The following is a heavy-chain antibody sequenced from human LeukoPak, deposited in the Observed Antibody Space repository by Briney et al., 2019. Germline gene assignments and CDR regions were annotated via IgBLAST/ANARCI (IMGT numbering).Heavy chain of an antibody. CDR1: GYTFTSYG. Sequence: GASVKVSCKASGYTFTSYGISWVRQAPGQGLEWMGWISAYNGNTNYAQKLQGRVTMTTDTSTSTAYMELRSLRSDDTAVYYCATLAASSMVRGVANWFDPWGQGTLVTVSS. V-gene: IGHV1-18*01. CDR2: ISAYNGNT. D-gene: IGHD3-10*01. CDR3: ATLAASSMVRGVANWFDP. J-gene: IGHJ5*02.